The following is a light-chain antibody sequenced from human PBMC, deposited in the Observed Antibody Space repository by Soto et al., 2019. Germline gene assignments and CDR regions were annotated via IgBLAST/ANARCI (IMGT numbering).Light chain of an antibody. CDR1: QSISSY. V-gene: IGKV1-39*01. J-gene: IGKJ1*01. CDR2: GAS. CDR3: RQRYSTPWT. Sequence: DIQMTQSPSSLSASVGDRVTITCRPSQSISSYLNWYQQKPGKAPKLLIYGASSLHGGVPSRFSGSGSGTDFALTISSLQPEDFASYYCRQRYSTPWTFGQGTKVEIK.